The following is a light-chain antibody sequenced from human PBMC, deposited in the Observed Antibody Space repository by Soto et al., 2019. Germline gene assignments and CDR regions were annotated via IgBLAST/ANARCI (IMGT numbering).Light chain of an antibody. V-gene: IGLV2-14*01. CDR2: DVT. CDR1: SSDVGGYNY. CDR3: CSYTTSNTRQIV. Sequence: SVLNQPAYVNGFPLESSTLTRKGTSSDVGGYNYVSWYQQQPGKAPKFMIYDVTNRPSGVSNRFSGSKSGNTASLTISGLQAEDEADYYCCSYTTSNTRQIVFGTGTKVTVL. J-gene: IGLJ1*01.